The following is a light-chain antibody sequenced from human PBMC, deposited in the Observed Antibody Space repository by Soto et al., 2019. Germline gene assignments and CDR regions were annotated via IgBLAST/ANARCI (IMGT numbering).Light chain of an antibody. V-gene: IGKV3-11*01. CDR3: QQRSNWPPTLT. CDR2: DAS. J-gene: IGKJ4*01. Sequence: EIVLTQSPATLSLSPGERATLSCRASQSVSSYLAWYQQKPGQAPRLLIYDASNRATGIPARFSGSGSGTDFTLTISSPAPEAFAVYYCQQRSNWPPTLTFGGGTKVEIK. CDR1: QSVSSY.